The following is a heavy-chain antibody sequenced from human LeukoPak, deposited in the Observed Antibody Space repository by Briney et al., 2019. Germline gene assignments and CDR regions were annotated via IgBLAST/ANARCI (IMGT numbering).Heavy chain of an antibody. J-gene: IGHJ4*02. CDR1: GFTFSSYA. D-gene: IGHD3-22*01. CDR3: ARDALPYYYDSSGYHRAGYYFDY. Sequence: PGGSLRLSCAASGFTFSSYAMHWVRQAPGKGLEWVAVISYDGSNKYYADSVKGRFTISRDNSKNTLYLQMNSLRAEDTVVYYCARDALPYYYDSSGYHRAGYYFDYWGQGTLVTVSS. CDR2: ISYDGSNK. V-gene: IGHV3-30-3*01.